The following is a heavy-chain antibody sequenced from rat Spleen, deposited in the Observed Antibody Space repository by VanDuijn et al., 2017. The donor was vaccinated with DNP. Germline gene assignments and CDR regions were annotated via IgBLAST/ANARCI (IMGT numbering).Heavy chain of an antibody. D-gene: IGHD1-11*01. CDR3: TTDFERGY. J-gene: IGHJ2*01. V-gene: IGHV5-58*01. CDR2: INPDGVTT. Sequence: EVHLVETGGGLVQPGRSLKVSCVASGFTFSSFWMYWIRQAPGKGLEWVASINPDGVTTYHPDSVKGRFTVSRDNAENTVYLQMDSLRSEDTATYYCTTDFERGYWGQGVTVTVSS. CDR1: GFTFSSFW.